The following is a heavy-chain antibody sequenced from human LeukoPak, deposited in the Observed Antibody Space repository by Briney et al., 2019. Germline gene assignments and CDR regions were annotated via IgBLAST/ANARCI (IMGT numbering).Heavy chain of an antibody. V-gene: IGHV4-59*10. D-gene: IGHD6-19*01. J-gene: IGHJ4*02. Sequence: SETLSLTCAVYGGSISSYYWSWIRQPAGKGLEWIGRIYTSGSTIYNPSLKSRVIMSVDTSKNQFSLKLTSVTAADTAVYYCARLGRGSGWLDYWGQGTLVTVSS. CDR2: IYTSGST. CDR1: GGSISSYY. CDR3: ARLGRGSGWLDY.